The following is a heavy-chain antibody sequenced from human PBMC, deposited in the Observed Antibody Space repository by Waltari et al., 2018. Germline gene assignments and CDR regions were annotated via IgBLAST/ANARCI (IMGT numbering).Heavy chain of an antibody. J-gene: IGHJ6*02. D-gene: IGHD4-17*01. CDR3: ARGAPPDYEHYYGMDV. CDR1: GGSISSGSYY. Sequence: QVQLQESGPGLVKPSQTLSPTCPASGGSISSGSYYWCWIRQPVGKGLEWIGYTYTSGSTNYNPSRKSRVTISVDTSKNQFSLKLSSVTAADTAVYYCARGAPPDYEHYYGMDVWGQGTTVTVSS. V-gene: IGHV4-61*09. CDR2: TYTSGST.